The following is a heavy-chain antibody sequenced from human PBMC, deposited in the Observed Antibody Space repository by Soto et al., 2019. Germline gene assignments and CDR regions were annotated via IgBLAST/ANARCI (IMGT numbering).Heavy chain of an antibody. V-gene: IGHV3-7*03. CDR2: IKEDGSEK. CDR1: GFILRNYW. D-gene: IGHD3-16*02. J-gene: IGHJ5*02. CDR3: ARYRSLDP. Sequence: EVQLVESGGGLVQPGGSLRLSCADSGFILRNYWMSWVRQAPGMGLQWVASIKEDGSEKYYVDPVKGRFTISRENAKNSLYLQMNSLRAEDTAEYYCARYRSLDPWGQGILVSVSS.